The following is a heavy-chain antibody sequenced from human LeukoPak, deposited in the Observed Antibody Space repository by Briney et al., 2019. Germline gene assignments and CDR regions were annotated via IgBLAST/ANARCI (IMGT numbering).Heavy chain of an antibody. V-gene: IGHV3-7*01. CDR3: ARDGDSSGWYRFDY. CDR1: GFTFSSYC. Sequence: GGSLRLSCAASGFTFSSYCMSWVRQAPGKGLEWVANIKQDGSEKYYVDSVKGRFTISRDNAKNSLYLQMDSLRAEDTAVYYCARDGDSSGWYRFDYWGQGTLVTVSS. CDR2: IKQDGSEK. D-gene: IGHD6-19*01. J-gene: IGHJ4*02.